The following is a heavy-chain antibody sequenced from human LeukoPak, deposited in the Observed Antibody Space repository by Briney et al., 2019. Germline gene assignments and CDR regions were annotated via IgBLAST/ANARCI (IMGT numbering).Heavy chain of an antibody. J-gene: IGHJ5*02. V-gene: IGHV3-7*01. CDR3: AREGQLAAYNWFDP. CDR1: GFTFSSYW. Sequence: PGGSLRLSCAASGFTFSSYWMSWVRQAPGQGLKWVANIKQDGSEKYYVDSVKGRFTISRDNAKNSLYLQMNSLRAEDTAVYYCAREGQLAAYNWFDPWGQGTLVTVSS. D-gene: IGHD6-6*01. CDR2: IKQDGSEK.